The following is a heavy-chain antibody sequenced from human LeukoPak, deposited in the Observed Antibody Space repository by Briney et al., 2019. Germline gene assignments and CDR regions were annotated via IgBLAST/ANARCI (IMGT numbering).Heavy chain of an antibody. CDR2: FYYSGST. CDR1: GYSISSGYY. CDR3: ARMGWELNNWFDP. J-gene: IGHJ5*02. Sequence: SETLSLTCTVSGYSISSGYYWAWIRQPPGKGLEWIGTFYYSGSTYYNPSLKSRVTISVDTSKNQFSLKLSSVTAADTAVYYCARMGWELNNWFDPWGQGTLVTVSS. D-gene: IGHD1-26*01. V-gene: IGHV4-38-2*02.